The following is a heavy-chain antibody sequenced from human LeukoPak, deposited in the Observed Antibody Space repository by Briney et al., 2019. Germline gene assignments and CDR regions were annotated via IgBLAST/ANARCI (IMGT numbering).Heavy chain of an antibody. V-gene: IGHV5-51*01. CDR1: GYSFTAYW. CDR2: IYPGDSDT. D-gene: IGHD2-2*01. Sequence: GESLKISCKASGYSFTAYWIGWVRQMPGKGLEWMGIIYPGDSDTTYSPSFQGQVTISADKSISTAYLQWSSLKASDTAMYYCARQSSTYAHSSFDSWGQGTLVTASS. J-gene: IGHJ4*02. CDR3: ARQSSTYAHSSFDS.